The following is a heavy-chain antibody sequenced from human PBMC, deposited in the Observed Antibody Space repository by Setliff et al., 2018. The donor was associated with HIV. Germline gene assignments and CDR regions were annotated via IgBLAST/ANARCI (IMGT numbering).Heavy chain of an antibody. D-gene: IGHD2-21*01. CDR1: TCTGGYY. CDR2: IYNSGGT. CDR3: ARASRWGSIPFDY. Sequence: TCTGGYYWSWIRQHPGKGLEWIGYIYNSGGTYYNPSLKSRITMSIDTSKNQFSLKLNSVTAADTAVYFCARASRWGSIPFDYWGQGTLVTVSS. V-gene: IGHV4-31*02. J-gene: IGHJ4*02.